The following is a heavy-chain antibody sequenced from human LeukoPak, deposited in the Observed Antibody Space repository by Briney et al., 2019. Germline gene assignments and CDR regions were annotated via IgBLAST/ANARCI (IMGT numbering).Heavy chain of an antibody. D-gene: IGHD5-12*01. CDR1: GFTFSSYA. CDR3: ARRVATARDAFDI. Sequence: PGGSLRLSCAASGFTFSSYAMSWVRQAPGKGLEWVSAISGSGGSTYYADSVKGRFTISRDNAKNSLFLHMNSLRAEDTAVYYCARRVATARDAFDIWGQGTMVTVSS. J-gene: IGHJ3*02. CDR2: ISGSGGST. V-gene: IGHV3-23*01.